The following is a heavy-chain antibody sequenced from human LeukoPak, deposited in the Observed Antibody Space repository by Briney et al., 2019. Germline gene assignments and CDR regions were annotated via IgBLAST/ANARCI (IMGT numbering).Heavy chain of an antibody. CDR1: GFTFSDHA. Sequence: PGGSLRLSRGTSGFTFSDHAMHWVRQAPGKGLEWLAFIRNDGFYKYYSESGKGRFIISRDNSKNTLFLQMNSLRPDDTALYYCARVVAGSAFDHWGQGTLVAVSS. CDR2: IRNDGFYK. CDR3: ARVVAGSAFDH. J-gene: IGHJ4*02. D-gene: IGHD2-15*01. V-gene: IGHV3-30*02.